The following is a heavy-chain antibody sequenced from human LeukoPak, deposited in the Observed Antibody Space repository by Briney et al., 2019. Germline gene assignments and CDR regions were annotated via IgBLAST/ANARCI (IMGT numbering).Heavy chain of an antibody. Sequence: SETLPLTCTVSGGSISSYYWSWIRQPPGKGLEWIGYIYYSGSTNYNPSLKSRVTISVDTSKNQFSLKLSSVTAADTAVYYCARLETGGMIAVDWGQGTLVTVSS. CDR1: GGSISSYY. CDR2: IYYSGST. J-gene: IGHJ4*02. CDR3: ARLETGGMIAVD. D-gene: IGHD3-22*01. V-gene: IGHV4-59*08.